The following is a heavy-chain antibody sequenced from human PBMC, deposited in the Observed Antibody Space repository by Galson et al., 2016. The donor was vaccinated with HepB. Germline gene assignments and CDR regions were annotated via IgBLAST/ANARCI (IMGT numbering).Heavy chain of an antibody. Sequence: SLRLSCAASGFTFGSFVMTWVRQPPGQGLEWVSAISGKGDNTYYTDSVKGRFTISRDNSKNTLYLQMNGVRAEDTAVYFCAKDYSPDFWSGYRSEYYYGMDVWGQGTTATVSS. V-gene: IGHV3-23*01. J-gene: IGHJ6*02. CDR1: GFTFGSFV. D-gene: IGHD3-3*01. CDR3: AKDYSPDFWSGYRSEYYYGMDV. CDR2: ISGKGDNT.